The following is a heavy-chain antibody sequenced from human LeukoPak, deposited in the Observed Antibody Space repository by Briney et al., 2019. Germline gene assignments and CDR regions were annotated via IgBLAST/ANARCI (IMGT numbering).Heavy chain of an antibody. CDR3: ATVSPLRYSDWVFDP. CDR2: FDPEDGET. Sequence: ASVKVSCKVSGYTLTELSMHWVRQAPGKGLEWMGGFDPEDGETIYAQKFQGRVTMTEDTSTDTAYMELSSLRSEDTAVYYCATVSPLRYSDWVFDPWGQGTLVTVSS. D-gene: IGHD3-9*01. J-gene: IGHJ5*02. CDR1: GYTLTELS. V-gene: IGHV1-24*01.